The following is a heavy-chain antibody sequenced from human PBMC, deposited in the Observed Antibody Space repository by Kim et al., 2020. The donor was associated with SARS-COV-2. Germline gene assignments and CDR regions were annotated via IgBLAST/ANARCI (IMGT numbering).Heavy chain of an antibody. CDR3: ARGHSSSWYDNWFDP. Sequence: DAVKGRFTISRDNAKNSLYLQMNSLRDEDTAVYYCARGHSSSWYDNWFDPWGQGTLVTVSS. V-gene: IGHV3-48*02. D-gene: IGHD6-13*01. J-gene: IGHJ5*02.